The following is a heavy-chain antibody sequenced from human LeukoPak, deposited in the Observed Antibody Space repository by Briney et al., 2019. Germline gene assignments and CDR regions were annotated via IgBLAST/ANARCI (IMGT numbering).Heavy chain of an antibody. CDR3: ARGPQTTVTTPYYYGMDV. D-gene: IGHD4-11*01. J-gene: IGHJ6*02. CDR1: GYTFTSYG. CDR2: ISAYNGNT. V-gene: IGHV1-18*01. Sequence: ASVKVSCKASGYTFTSYGISWVRQAPGQGLEWMGWISAYNGNTNYAQKLQGRVTMTTDTSTSTAYMELRSLRSDDTAVYYRARGPQTTVTTPYYYGMDVWGQGTTVTVSS.